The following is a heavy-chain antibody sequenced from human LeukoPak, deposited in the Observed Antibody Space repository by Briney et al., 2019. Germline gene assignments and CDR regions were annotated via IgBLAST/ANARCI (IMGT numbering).Heavy chain of an antibody. D-gene: IGHD6-6*01. V-gene: IGHV4-34*01. J-gene: IGHJ4*02. Sequence: PSETLSLTCAVYGGSFSGYYWSWIRQPPGKGLEWIGEINHSGSTNYNPSLKSRVTISVDTSKNQFSLKLSSVTAADTAVYYCARVIAARRFPSDYWGQGTVVTVSS. CDR2: INHSGST. CDR3: ARVIAARRFPSDY. CDR1: GGSFSGYY.